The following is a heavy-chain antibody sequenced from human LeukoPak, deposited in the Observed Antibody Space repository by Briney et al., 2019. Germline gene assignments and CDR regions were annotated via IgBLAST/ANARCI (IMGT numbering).Heavy chain of an antibody. CDR1: GYTFTSYD. J-gene: IGHJ5*02. V-gene: IGHV1-8*03. Sequence: ASVKVSCRASGYTFTSYDINWVRQATGQGLEWMGWMNPNSGNTGYAQKFQGRVTITRNTSISTAYMELSSLRSEDTAVYYCARRQGGGDRNWFDPWGQGTLVTVSS. D-gene: IGHD2-21*02. CDR2: MNPNSGNT. CDR3: ARRQGGGDRNWFDP.